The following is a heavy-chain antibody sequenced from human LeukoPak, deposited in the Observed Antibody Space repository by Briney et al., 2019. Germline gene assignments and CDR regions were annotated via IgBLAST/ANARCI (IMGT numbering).Heavy chain of an antibody. Sequence: GGPLRLSCAASGFTFSSYAMHWVRQAPGKGLEWVAVISYDGSNKYYADSVKGRFTISRDNSKNTLYLQMNSLRAEDTAVYYCAKVGNSGWYGDYFDYWGQGTLVTVSS. CDR3: AKVGNSGWYGDYFDY. CDR1: GFTFSSYA. CDR2: ISYDGSNK. D-gene: IGHD6-19*01. V-gene: IGHV3-30-3*01. J-gene: IGHJ4*02.